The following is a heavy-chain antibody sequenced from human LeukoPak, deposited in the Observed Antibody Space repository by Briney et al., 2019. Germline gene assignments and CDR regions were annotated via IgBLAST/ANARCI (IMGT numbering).Heavy chain of an antibody. CDR2: IYYIGST. CDR3: ARDLYSYMDV. J-gene: IGHJ6*04. Sequence: SETLSLTCTVSGGSICSYYWSWIRQPPGTGLEWIGYIYYIGSTNYNPSLKSRVTISVDTSKNQFSLKLSSVTAADTAVYYCARDLYSYMDVWGKGTTVTISS. V-gene: IGHV4-59*01. CDR1: GGSICSYY. D-gene: IGHD2-21*01.